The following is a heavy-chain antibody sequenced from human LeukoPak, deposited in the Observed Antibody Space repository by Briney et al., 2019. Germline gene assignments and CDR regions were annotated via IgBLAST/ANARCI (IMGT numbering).Heavy chain of an antibody. CDR1: GFTFSSYW. CDR2: IKQDGSEK. J-gene: IGHJ3*02. V-gene: IGHV3-7*01. CDR3: AREGYSKMGASAFDI. Sequence: PGGSLRLSCAASGFTFSSYWMSWVRQAPGKGLEWVANIKQDGSEKYYVDSVKGRFTISRDNAKNSLYLQMNSLRAEDTAVYYCAREGYSKMGASAFDIWGQGTMVTVSS. D-gene: IGHD3-16*01.